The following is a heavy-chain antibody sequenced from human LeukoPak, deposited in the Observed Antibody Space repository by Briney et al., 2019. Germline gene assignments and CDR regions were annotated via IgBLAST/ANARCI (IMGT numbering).Heavy chain of an antibody. Sequence: PGGSLRLSCAASGFTFSSYEMNWVRQAPGKGLEWVSYISSSGSTIYYADSVKGRFTISRDNAKNSLYLQMNSLRAEDTAVYYCARRRGSGSLDWGQGTLVTVSS. J-gene: IGHJ4*02. D-gene: IGHD3-10*01. CDR2: ISSSGSTI. CDR1: GFTFSSYE. CDR3: ARRRGSGSLD. V-gene: IGHV3-48*03.